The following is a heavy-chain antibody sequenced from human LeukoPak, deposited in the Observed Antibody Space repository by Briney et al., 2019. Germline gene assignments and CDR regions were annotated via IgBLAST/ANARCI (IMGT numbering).Heavy chain of an antibody. J-gene: IGHJ5*01. D-gene: IGHD3-10*01. V-gene: IGHV3-7*03. Sequence: PGGSLRLSCVASEFIFSDYWVSWVRQAPGKGLEWVANIKQGGREEKYVGSVKGRFAISRDDAKSTLYLQMDSLSGDDTAVYYCARDNGGWFDSWGRGTLVTVSS. CDR3: ARDNGGWFDS. CDR1: EFIFSDYW. CDR2: IKQGGREE.